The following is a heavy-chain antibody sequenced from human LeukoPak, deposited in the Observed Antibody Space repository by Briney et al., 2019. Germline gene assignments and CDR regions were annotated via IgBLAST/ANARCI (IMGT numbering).Heavy chain of an antibody. CDR3: WHPLIEGAVS. CDR1: GFTFSVSW. CDR2: IKHDGSVT. D-gene: IGHD3-16*01. Sequence: PGGSLRLSYAASGFTFSVSWMSWVRQAPGKGLEWVAHIKHDGSVTGYVDSVRGRFTISRDNAKNSLYLQMDSLTAEDSAVYYCWHPLIEGAVSWGQGTLVTVSS. J-gene: IGHJ5*02. V-gene: IGHV3-7*01.